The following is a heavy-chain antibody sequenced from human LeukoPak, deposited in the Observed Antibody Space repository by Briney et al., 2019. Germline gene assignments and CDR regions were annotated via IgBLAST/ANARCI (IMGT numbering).Heavy chain of an antibody. V-gene: IGHV4-34*01. J-gene: IGHJ4*02. CDR2: INHSGST. CDR3: ARGHCSGGSCYSFDY. CDR1: GGSFSGYY. D-gene: IGHD2-15*01. Sequence: SSETLSLTCAVYGGSFSGYYWSWIRQPPGKGLEWIGEINHSGSTNYNPSLKSRVTMSVDTSKNQFSLKLSSVTAADTAVYYCARGHCSGGSCYSFDYWGQGTLVTVSS.